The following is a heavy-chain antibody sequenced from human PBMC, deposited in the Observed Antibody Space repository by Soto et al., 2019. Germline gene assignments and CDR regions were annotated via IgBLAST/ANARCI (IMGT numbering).Heavy chain of an antibody. J-gene: IGHJ5*02. V-gene: IGHV3-23*01. CDR3: AKPYYYDTSRSRVPS. D-gene: IGHD3-22*01. CDR2: ISGSGDST. CDR1: GFTFSNYA. Sequence: EVQLLESGGGLVQPGGSLRLSCAASGFTFSNYAMSWVRQAPGKGLEWVSAISGSGDSTYYADSVKGRFTISRDNSKNTLYLQMNSLRVEDTAVYYCAKPYYYDTSRSRVPSWGQGTLVTVSS.